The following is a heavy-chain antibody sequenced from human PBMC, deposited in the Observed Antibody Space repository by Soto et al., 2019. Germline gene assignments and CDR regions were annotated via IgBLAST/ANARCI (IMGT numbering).Heavy chain of an antibody. J-gene: IGHJ4*02. V-gene: IGHV3-74*01. D-gene: IGHD1-1*01. CDR1: GFSLSSHW. CDR2: IGPDGSNT. CDR3: ARDNNWSYDY. Sequence: GGSLRLSCAASGFSLSSHWMHWVRQAPGKGLVWVSHIGPDGSNTRDADSVQGRFTISRDNARNTLYLQMNSLRDEDTAVYYCARDNNWSYDYWGQGILVTVSS.